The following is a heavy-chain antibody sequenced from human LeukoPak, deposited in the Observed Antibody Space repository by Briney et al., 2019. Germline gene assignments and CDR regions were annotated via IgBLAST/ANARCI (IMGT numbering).Heavy chain of an antibody. CDR3: ARGHGPHYYYYMDV. Sequence: GASVNVSCKASGYTFSGYFIHWVRQAPGQGLEWMGWINPNGGGTTYAQKFQDRVIMTRDTATNTIYMGLTRLRSDDTAVYFCARGHGPHYYYYMDVWGKGTTVTISS. J-gene: IGHJ6*03. CDR1: GYTFSGYF. D-gene: IGHD2-8*01. CDR2: INPNGGGT. V-gene: IGHV1-2*02.